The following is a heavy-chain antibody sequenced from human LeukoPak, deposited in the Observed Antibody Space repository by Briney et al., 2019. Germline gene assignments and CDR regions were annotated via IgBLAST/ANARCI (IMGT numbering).Heavy chain of an antibody. D-gene: IGHD2-15*01. V-gene: IGHV4-59*01. J-gene: IGHJ4*02. CDR1: GGSISSYY. CDR2: IYYSGST. Sequence: SETLSLTCTVSGGSISSYYWSWLRQPPGKGLEGIGYIYYSGSTNYNPSLKSRVTISVDTSKNQFSLKLSSVTAADTAVYYCARVYCSGGSCYLDCWGQGTLVTVSS. CDR3: ARVYCSGGSCYLDC.